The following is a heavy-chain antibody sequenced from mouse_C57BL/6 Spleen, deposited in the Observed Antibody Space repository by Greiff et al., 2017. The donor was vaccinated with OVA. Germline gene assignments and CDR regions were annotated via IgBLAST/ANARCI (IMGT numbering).Heavy chain of an antibody. CDR3: ARPVSYYGYFDY. CDR1: GYTFTSYW. D-gene: IGHD1-1*01. J-gene: IGHJ2*01. Sequence: QVQLQQPGAELVKPGASVKLSCKASGYTFTSYWMQWVKQRPGQGLEWIGEIDPSDSYTNYNQKFKGKATLTVDTSSSTAYMQLSSLTSEDSAVYYCARPVSYYGYFDYWGQGTTLTVSS. CDR2: IDPSDSYT. V-gene: IGHV1-50*01.